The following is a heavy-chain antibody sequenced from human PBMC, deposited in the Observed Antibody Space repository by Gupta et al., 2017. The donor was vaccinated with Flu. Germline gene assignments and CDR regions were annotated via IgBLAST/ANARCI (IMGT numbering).Heavy chain of an antibody. J-gene: IGHJ4*02. CDR1: GVIFGDEW. CDR2: IKQDGSES. D-gene: IGHD6-19*01. V-gene: IGHV3-7*01. Sequence: ASGVIFGDEWMSWVRQAPGKGLEWLGNIKQDGSESHYVDSVKGRFTISRDNSKNALYLQMNSLRIEDTSVYFCARGSGSHWGLGTLVTVSS. CDR3: ARGSGSH.